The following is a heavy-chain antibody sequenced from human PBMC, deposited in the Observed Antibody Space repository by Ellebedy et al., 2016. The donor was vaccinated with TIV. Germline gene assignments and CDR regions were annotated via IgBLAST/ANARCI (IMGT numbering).Heavy chain of an antibody. CDR1: GFTFSNYW. J-gene: IGHJ5*02. D-gene: IGHD3-10*01. Sequence: GGSLRLSCAASGFTFSNYWMSWVRQAPGKGLEWVANIKQDGSEKYYVDSVKGRFTISRDNAKNSLNLQMNSLRAEDTAVYYCARMPWGSGAVNWFDPWGQGTLVTVSS. CDR2: IKQDGSEK. V-gene: IGHV3-7*01. CDR3: ARMPWGSGAVNWFDP.